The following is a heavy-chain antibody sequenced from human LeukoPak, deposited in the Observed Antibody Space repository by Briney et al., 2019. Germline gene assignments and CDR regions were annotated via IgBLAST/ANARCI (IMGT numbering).Heavy chain of an antibody. CDR2: IYPGGDI. CDR1: EVTVTSNY. V-gene: IGHV3-53*01. D-gene: IGHD3-22*01. J-gene: IGHJ3*02. CDR3: VRGPRYYDDSGFHYGVFDI. Sequence: PGGSLRLSCAASEVTVTSNYMSWVRQAPGKGLRWVSVIYPGGDIYYADSVKGRFIISRDNSKNTLSLQMNSLTADDTAVYYCVRGPRYYDDSGFHYGVFDIWGQGTVVTVSS.